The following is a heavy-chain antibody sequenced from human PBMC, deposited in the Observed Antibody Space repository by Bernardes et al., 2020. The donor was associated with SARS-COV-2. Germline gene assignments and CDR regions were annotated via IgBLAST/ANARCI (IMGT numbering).Heavy chain of an antibody. Sequence: ASVKVSCKVSGYTLTELSMHWVRQAPGKGLEWLGGFDPEDGETIYAQKFQGRVTMTEDTSTDTAYMELSSLRSEDTAVYYCATAMAVAGTLTDYYYYYGMDDWGQGTTVTVSS. J-gene: IGHJ6*02. CDR3: ATAMAVAGTLTDYYYYYGMDD. CDR1: GYTLTELS. V-gene: IGHV1-24*01. CDR2: FDPEDGET. D-gene: IGHD6-19*01.